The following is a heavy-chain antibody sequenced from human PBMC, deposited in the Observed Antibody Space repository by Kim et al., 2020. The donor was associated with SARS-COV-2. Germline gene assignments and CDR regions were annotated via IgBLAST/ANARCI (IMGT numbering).Heavy chain of an antibody. J-gene: IGHJ4*02. CDR3: ARYPHHYYGSGSSPY. V-gene: IGHV4-59*01. Sequence: PALKSRVTISVDTSKNQFSLKLSSVTAADTAVYYCARYPHHYYGSGSSPYWGQGTLVTVSS. D-gene: IGHD3-10*01.